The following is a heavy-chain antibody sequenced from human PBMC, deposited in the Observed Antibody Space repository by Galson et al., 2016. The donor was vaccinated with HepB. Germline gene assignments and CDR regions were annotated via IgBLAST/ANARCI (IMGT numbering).Heavy chain of an antibody. CDR2: INADGTAT. V-gene: IGHV3-74*01. CDR3: TRETRWYFGL. Sequence: SLRLSCAVSGLDFRRYWMHWVRQTPGKGLVWVSRINADGTATGYGDSVKGRFTISRDDAKNTLYLQMNTLRVEDTAVYYCTRETRWYFGLWGRGTLLTVSS. J-gene: IGHJ2*01. CDR1: GLDFRRYW.